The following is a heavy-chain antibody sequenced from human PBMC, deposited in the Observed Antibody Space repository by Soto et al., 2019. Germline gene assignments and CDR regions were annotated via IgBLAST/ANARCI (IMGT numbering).Heavy chain of an antibody. D-gene: IGHD4-4*01. CDR1: GFTFNRYG. J-gene: IGHJ6*01. CDR2: ISFDGSDK. CDR3: AKDRTTGTQGLFYGLDV. V-gene: IGHV3-30*18. Sequence: QMQLVESGGGVVQPGRSLRLSCVASGFTFNRYGMHWVPQAPGKGLEWVALISFDGSDKFYLDSVKGRFTLSRDNSKNTMFLQMNNLRSEDTALYYCAKDRTTGTQGLFYGLDVWGQGTTVTVSS.